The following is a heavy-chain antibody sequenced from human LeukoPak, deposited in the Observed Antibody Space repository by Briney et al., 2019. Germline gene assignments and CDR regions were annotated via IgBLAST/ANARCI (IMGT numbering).Heavy chain of an antibody. V-gene: IGHV3-21*01. CDR1: GFTFSSYS. CDR2: ISSSSSYI. CDR3: AREGRGVHAFDI. Sequence: GGALRLSCAASGFTFSSYSMNWVRQAPGKGLEWVSSISSSSSYIYYADSVKGRFTISRDNAKNSLYLQMNSLRAEDTAVYYCAREGRGVHAFDIWGQGTMVTVSS. J-gene: IGHJ3*02. D-gene: IGHD3-10*01.